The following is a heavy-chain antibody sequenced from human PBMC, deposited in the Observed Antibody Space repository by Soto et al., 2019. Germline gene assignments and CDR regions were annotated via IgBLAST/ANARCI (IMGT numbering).Heavy chain of an antibody. CDR3: ARDIVGGSSGGGDY. CDR1: GFTFSSYG. D-gene: IGHD2-15*01. CDR2: IWYDGSNK. J-gene: IGHJ4*02. V-gene: IGHV3-33*01. Sequence: QVQLVESGGGVVQPGRSLRLSCAASGFTFSSYGMHWVRQAPGKGLEWVAVIWYDGSNKYYADSVKGRFTISRDNSKNPLYLQMNSLGAEDTAVYYCARDIVGGSSGGGDYWGQGTLVTVSS.